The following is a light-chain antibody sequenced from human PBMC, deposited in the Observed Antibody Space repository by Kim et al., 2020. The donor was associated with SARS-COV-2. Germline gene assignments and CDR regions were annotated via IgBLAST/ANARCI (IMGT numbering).Light chain of an antibody. CDR1: SRDFGAYNY. J-gene: IGLJ3*02. CDR3: SSYTTIRTWV. CDR2: DVN. Sequence: GHAIASARTGRSRDFGAYNYVSWYQQHPGKAPKLIIYDVNKRPSGVSNRFSGSKSGNTASLTISGLQAEDEADYYCSSYTTIRTWVFGGGTQLTVL. V-gene: IGLV2-14*03.